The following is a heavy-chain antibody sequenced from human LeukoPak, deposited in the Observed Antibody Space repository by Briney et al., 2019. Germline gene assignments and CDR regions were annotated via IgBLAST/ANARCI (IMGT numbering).Heavy chain of an antibody. D-gene: IGHD3-16*01. CDR1: GFTFSSYG. CDR2: IWYDGSNK. CDR3: ARRNELVNNVWGLDY. Sequence: PGGPLRLSCAASGFTFSSYGMHWVRQAPGKGLEWVAVIWYDGSNKYYADSVKGRFTISRDNSKNTLYLQMNSLRVEDTAVYYCARRNELVNNVWGLDYWGQGTLVTVSS. V-gene: IGHV3-33*01. J-gene: IGHJ4*02.